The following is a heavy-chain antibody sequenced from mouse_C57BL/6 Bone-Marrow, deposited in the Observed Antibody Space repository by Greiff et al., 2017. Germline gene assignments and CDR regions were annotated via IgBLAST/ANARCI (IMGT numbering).Heavy chain of an antibody. J-gene: IGHJ2*01. D-gene: IGHD2-4*01. CDR2: IYPSSGNT. V-gene: IGHV1-81*01. Sequence: QVQLQQSGAELARPGASVKLSCKASGYTFTSYGISWVKQRTGQGLEWIGEIYPSSGNTYYNEKFKGKATLSVDKSSSTAYLELRSLTSEDSAVYCCARSDYAEFDYWGQGTTLTVSS. CDR3: ARSDYAEFDY. CDR1: GYTFTSYG.